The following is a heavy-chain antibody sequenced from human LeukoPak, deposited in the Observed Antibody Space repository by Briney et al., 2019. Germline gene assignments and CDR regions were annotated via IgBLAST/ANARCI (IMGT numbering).Heavy chain of an antibody. J-gene: IGHJ4*02. V-gene: IGHV1-2*02. CDR2: INPNSGAT. Sequence: ASVKVSRKASGYTFTGYYIHWVRQAPGQGLDWLGWINPNSGATSYAQKFQGRVTMTRDTSINTAYMELSRLRSDDTAVYFCARVRNDYWSGQDFFDYWGQGTLVTVSS. D-gene: IGHD3-3*01. CDR1: GYTFTGYY. CDR3: ARVRNDYWSGQDFFDY.